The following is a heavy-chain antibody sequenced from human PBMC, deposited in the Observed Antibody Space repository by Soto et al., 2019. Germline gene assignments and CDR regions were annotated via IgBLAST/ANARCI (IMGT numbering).Heavy chain of an antibody. Sequence: HPGGSLRLSCAASGFTFSSYAMSWVRQAPGKGLEWVSAISGSGGSTYYADSVKGRFTISRDNSKNTLYLQMNSLRAEDTAVYYCAKDPRRILTGYYISPVGDYYYYMDVWGKGTTVTVSS. CDR3: AKDPRRILTGYYISPVGDYYYYMDV. V-gene: IGHV3-23*01. D-gene: IGHD3-9*01. CDR1: GFTFSSYA. J-gene: IGHJ6*03. CDR2: ISGSGGST.